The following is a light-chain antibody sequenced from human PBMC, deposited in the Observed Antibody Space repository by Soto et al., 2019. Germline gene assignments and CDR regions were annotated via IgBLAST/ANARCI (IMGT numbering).Light chain of an antibody. V-gene: IGKV1-5*03. CDR3: QQYNSYST. CDR2: RAS. Sequence: DIQMTQSPSTLSASVGDRVTIICRASQSISGWLAWYQQKPGKAPKLLIYRASSLEGGVPSRFSGSGSGTEFTLTISSLQPDDFATYYCQQYNSYSTFGQGTKVQI. J-gene: IGKJ1*01. CDR1: QSISGW.